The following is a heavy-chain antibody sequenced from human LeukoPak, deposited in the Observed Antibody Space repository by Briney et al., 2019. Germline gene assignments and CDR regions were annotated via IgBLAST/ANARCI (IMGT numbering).Heavy chain of an antibody. V-gene: IGHV3-48*03. D-gene: IGHD3-9*01. CDR3: ARENDILTGYPRNYFDP. J-gene: IGHJ5*02. CDR2: ISSTGTTV. CDR1: GFTFNNYE. Sequence: GGSLRLSCAASGFTFNNYEMNWARQAPGKGLEWVSYISSTGTTVYYADSVKGRFTISRDNAKNSLFLQMNSLRVEDTAVYYCARENDILTGYPRNYFDPWGQGTLVTVSS.